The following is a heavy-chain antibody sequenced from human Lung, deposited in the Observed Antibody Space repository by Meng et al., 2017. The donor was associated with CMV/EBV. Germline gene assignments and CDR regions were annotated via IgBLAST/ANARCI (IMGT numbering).Heavy chain of an antibody. CDR2: IYSDGSTI. D-gene: IGHD1-1*01. CDR1: GFTFSSYW. V-gene: IGHV3-74*01. J-gene: IGHJ4*02. CDR3: ARAQRWNPGY. Sequence: GGSLRLSCAASGFTFSSYWMHWVRQAPGKGLVWVSRIYSDGSTITYADSVKGRFTISRDNAKNTLYLQMNSLRAEDTAVYYGARAQRWNPGYWGQGTLVTSPQ.